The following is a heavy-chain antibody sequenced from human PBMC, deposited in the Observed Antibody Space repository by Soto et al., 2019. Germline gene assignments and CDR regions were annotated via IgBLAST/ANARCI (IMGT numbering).Heavy chain of an antibody. D-gene: IGHD2-15*01. V-gene: IGHV1-69*12. CDR3: ARGRYCSGSKCNPYYYGIDV. CDR1: GGTFNNYA. CDR2: IIPVFRTP. J-gene: IGHJ6*02. Sequence: QVQLVQSGAVVKKPGTSVKVSCKASGGTFNNYAISWVRQVPGQGPEWMGGIIPVFRTPIYAQRFQGNVTITADESPTTAYMELSSLNSEDTAVYYCARGRYCSGSKCNPYYYGIDVWGQGTTVTVSS.